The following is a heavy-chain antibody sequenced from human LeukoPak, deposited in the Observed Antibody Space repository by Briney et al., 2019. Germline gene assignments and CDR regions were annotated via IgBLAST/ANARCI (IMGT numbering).Heavy chain of an antibody. Sequence: PSVTLSLTCTVSGGSISSYYWSWIRQPPGKGLEWIGYIYYSGSTNYNPSLKSRVTISVDTSKNQFSLKLSSVTAADTAVYYCARQGSGHTNAFDIWGQGTMVTVSS. CDR2: IYYSGST. V-gene: IGHV4-59*08. CDR1: GGSISSYY. CDR3: ARQGSGHTNAFDI. J-gene: IGHJ3*02. D-gene: IGHD2-15*01.